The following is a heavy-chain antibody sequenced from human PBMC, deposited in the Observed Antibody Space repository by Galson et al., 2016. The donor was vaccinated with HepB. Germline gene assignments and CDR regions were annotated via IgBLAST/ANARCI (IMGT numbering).Heavy chain of an antibody. V-gene: IGHV3-43*01. D-gene: IGHD3-10*01. Sequence: SLRLSCAASGFTFDDYTMHWVRQAPGKGLEWVALISWDGRSPDYADSVRGRFTISRAKRQNTLYLQMNSLTTEDTALYYCGKDWGSLWESSGKGMDVWGQGTTVIVSS. CDR1: GFTFDDYT. J-gene: IGHJ6*01. CDR2: ISWDGRSP. CDR3: GKDWGSLWESSGKGMDV.